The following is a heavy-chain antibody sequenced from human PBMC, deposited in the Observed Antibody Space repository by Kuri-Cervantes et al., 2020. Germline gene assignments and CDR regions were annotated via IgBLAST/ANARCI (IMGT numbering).Heavy chain of an antibody. CDR2: ISSSGNII. Sequence: GGSLRLSCAASGFTFSTYWMSWVRQAPGKGLEWVSYISSSGNIINYADSVKGRFTISRDKAKNSLYLLMNSLRDEDTAVYYCARDNYFDYWGQGTLVTVSS. V-gene: IGHV3-48*02. CDR3: ARDNYFDY. J-gene: IGHJ4*02. CDR1: GFTFSTYW.